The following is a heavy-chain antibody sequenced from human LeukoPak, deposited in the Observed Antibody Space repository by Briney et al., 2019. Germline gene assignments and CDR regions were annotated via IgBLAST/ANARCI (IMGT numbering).Heavy chain of an antibody. CDR3: ARDPQDSSSWYYYYGMDV. D-gene: IGHD6-13*01. CDR2: INPNSGGT. V-gene: IGHV1-2*02. Sequence: ASVKVSCKASGYTFTSYGISWVRQAPGQGLEWMGWINPNSGGTNYAQKFQGRVTMTRDTSISTAYMELSRLRSDDTAVYYCARDPQDSSSWYYYYGMDVWGQGTTVTVSS. CDR1: GYTFTSYG. J-gene: IGHJ6*02.